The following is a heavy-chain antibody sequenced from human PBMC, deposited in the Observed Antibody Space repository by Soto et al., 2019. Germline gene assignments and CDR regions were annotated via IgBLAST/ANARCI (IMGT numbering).Heavy chain of an antibody. V-gene: IGHV4-59*01. CDR1: GGSLNSYY. J-gene: IGHJ6*02. D-gene: IGHD2-2*01. CDR3: AIHCISTSCYDYYYYYGMDV. CDR2: FSSTGST. Sequence: PSETLSLTCTVSGGSLNSYYWTWFRQSPGKGLKGIGYFSSTGSTNYNPSLKSRLTMSLDTSTNEVSLSLTSVTAADAAVYYCAIHCISTSCYDYYYYYGMDVWGQGTTVTVSS.